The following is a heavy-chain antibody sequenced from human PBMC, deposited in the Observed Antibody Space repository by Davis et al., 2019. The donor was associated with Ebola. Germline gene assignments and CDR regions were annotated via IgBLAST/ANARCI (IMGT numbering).Heavy chain of an antibody. D-gene: IGHD6-13*01. CDR2: ISSSSSTI. J-gene: IGHJ4*02. V-gene: IGHV3-48*02. Sequence: PGGSLRLSCAASGFTFSSYSMNWVRQAPGKGLEWVSYISSSSSTIYYADSVKGRFTISRDNAKNSLYLQMNSLRDEDTAVYYCARDLTLGIAAAGTGYWGQGTLVTVSS. CDR3: ARDLTLGIAAAGTGY. CDR1: GFTFSSYS.